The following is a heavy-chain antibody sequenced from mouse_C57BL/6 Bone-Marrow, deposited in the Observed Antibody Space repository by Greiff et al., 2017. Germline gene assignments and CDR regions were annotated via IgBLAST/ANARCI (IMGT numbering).Heavy chain of an antibody. CDR3: TSYDGYYGRFAY. J-gene: IGHJ3*01. CDR1: GFNIKDDY. Sequence: EVQVVESGAELVRPGASVKLSCTASGFNIKDDYMHWVKQRPEQGLEWIGWIDPENGDTEYASKFQGKATITADTSSNTAYLQLSSLTSEDTAVYYCTSYDGYYGRFAYWGQGTLVTVSA. CDR2: IDPENGDT. D-gene: IGHD2-3*01. V-gene: IGHV14-4*01.